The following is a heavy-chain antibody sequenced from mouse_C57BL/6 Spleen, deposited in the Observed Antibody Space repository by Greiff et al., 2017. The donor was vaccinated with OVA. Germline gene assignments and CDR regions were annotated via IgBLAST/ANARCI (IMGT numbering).Heavy chain of an antibody. CDR1: GYTFTSYG. CDR3: ARNYYDYDGDFFAY. Sequence: VQVVESGAELARPGASVKLSCKASGYTFTSYGISWVKQRTGQGLEWIGEIYPRSGNTYYNEKFKGKATLTADKSSSTAYMELRSLTSEDSAVYFCARNYYDYDGDFFAYWGQGTLVTVSA. D-gene: IGHD2-4*01. CDR2: IYPRSGNT. V-gene: IGHV1-81*01. J-gene: IGHJ3*01.